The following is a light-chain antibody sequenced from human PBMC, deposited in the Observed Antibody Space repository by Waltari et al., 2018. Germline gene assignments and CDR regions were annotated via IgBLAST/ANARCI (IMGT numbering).Light chain of an antibody. V-gene: IGLV3-19*01. CDR1: SLRSYY. CDR2: GKN. CDR3: HSRDSSGDVL. J-gene: IGLJ2*01. Sequence: SSELTQDPAVSVALGQTVRITCQGDSLRSYYVSWFHQKPGQAPALVIYGKNNRPSGIADRFSASSSGSTASLTILGAQAEDEADYYCHSRDSSGDVLIGGGTKLTVV.